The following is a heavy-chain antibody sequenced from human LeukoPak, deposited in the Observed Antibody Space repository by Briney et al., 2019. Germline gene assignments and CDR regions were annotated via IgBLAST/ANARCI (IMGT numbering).Heavy chain of an antibody. V-gene: IGHV1-24*01. CDR3: ATPIGLGRYYQH. Sequence: GASVKVFCKVSGYTLTELSMHWVRQAPGKGLEWMGGFDPEDGETIYAQKFQGRVTMTEDTSTDTAYMELSSLRSEDTAVYYCATPIGLGRYYQHWGQGTLVTVSS. D-gene: IGHD2-15*01. CDR1: GYTLTELS. CDR2: FDPEDGET. J-gene: IGHJ4*02.